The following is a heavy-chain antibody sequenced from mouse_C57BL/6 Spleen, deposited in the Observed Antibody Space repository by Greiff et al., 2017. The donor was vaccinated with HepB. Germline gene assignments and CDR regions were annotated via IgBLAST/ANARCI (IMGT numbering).Heavy chain of an antibody. Sequence: DVMLVESGGGLVQPGGSLKLSCAASGFTFSDYYMYWVRQTPEKRLEWVAYISNGGGSTYYPDTVKGRFTISRDNAKNTLYLQMSRLKSEDTAMYYCARHTDYGSSFDVWGTGTTVTVSS. J-gene: IGHJ1*03. CDR3: ARHTDYGSSFDV. V-gene: IGHV5-12*01. CDR1: GFTFSDYY. D-gene: IGHD1-1*01. CDR2: ISNGGGST.